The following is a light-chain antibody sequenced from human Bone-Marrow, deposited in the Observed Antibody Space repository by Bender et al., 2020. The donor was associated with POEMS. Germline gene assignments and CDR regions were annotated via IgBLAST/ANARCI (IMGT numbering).Light chain of an antibody. CDR1: SADVGKYDL. CDR3: CSYGGSSTWV. Sequence: QSALTQPASVSGSPGQSILISCIGTSADVGKYDLVSWYQQYPGKAPRLIIYEGTKRPSGVSNRFSGSKSGNTASLTISGLRAEDDADYHCCSYGGSSTWVFGGGTRVTVL. CDR2: EGT. J-gene: IGLJ3*02. V-gene: IGLV2-23*01.